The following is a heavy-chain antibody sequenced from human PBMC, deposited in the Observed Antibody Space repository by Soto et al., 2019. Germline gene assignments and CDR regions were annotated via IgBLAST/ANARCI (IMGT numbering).Heavy chain of an antibody. J-gene: IGHJ5*02. Sequence: QLQLQESGSGLVKPSQTLSLTCAVSGGSISSGGYSWSWIRQPPGKGLEWIGYISHSGSTYYNPSLKSRVTISLDRSKNQSSLNLSSLTDAYTAVYYCGRWFDPWGQGTLVTVSS. CDR3: GRWFDP. CDR2: ISHSGST. CDR1: GGSISSGGYS. V-gene: IGHV4-30-2*01.